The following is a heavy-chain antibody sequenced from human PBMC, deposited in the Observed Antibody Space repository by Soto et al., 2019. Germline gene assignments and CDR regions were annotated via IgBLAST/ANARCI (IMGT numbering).Heavy chain of an antibody. Sequence: QVQLVQSGAEVKKPGSSVKVSCRAPGGTFNSHTISWVRQAPGQGLEWMGGIMPMFGVTNYARKFHGKLMMDAKETMNTVLLEGGGLSSEDAAVDFFAGGGVTSSLALPWMGYHYYGFGVWGQRTTV. CDR2: IMPMFGVT. CDR1: GGTFNSHT. J-gene: IGHJ6*01. V-gene: IGHV1-69*12. D-gene: IGHD2-2*01. CDR3: AGGGVTSSLALPWMGYHYYGFGV.